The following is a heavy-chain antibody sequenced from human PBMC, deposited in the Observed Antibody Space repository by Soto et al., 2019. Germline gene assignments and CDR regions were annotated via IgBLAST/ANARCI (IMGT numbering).Heavy chain of an antibody. D-gene: IGHD3-10*01. Sequence: ASVKVSCKASGYTFTGYYMHWVRQAPGQGLEWMGWINPNSGGTNYAQKFQGWVTMTRDTSISTAYMELSRLRSDDTAVYYCARAFEYYYGSGSYPVAFDIWGQGTMVTVSS. J-gene: IGHJ3*02. CDR3: ARAFEYYYGSGSYPVAFDI. V-gene: IGHV1-2*04. CDR1: GYTFTGYY. CDR2: INPNSGGT.